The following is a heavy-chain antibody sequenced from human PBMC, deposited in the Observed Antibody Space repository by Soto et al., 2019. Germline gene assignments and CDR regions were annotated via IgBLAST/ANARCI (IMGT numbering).Heavy chain of an antibody. V-gene: IGHV4-30-4*01. CDR2: IYYSGST. CDR1: GGSISSGDYY. Sequence: SETLSLTCTVSGGSISSGDYYLTCIRQPPWNGLEWIGYIYYSGSTYYNPSLKSRVTISVDTSKNQFSLKLSSVTAADTAVYYCARDTNYYDSSGYYYAPDYWGQGTLVTVSS. CDR3: ARDTNYYDSSGYYYAPDY. J-gene: IGHJ4*02. D-gene: IGHD3-22*01.